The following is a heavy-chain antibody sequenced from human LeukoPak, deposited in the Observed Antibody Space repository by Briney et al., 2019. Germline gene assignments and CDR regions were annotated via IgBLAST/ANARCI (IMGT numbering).Heavy chain of an antibody. J-gene: IGHJ4*02. CDR2: INPSGGST. V-gene: IGHV1-46*01. Sequence: GASVKVSCKASGYTFTSYDINWVRQATGQGLEWMGIINPSGGSTSYAQKFQGRVTMTRDTSTSTVYMELSSLRSEDTAVYYCAGGWETRYDYWGQGTLVTVSS. D-gene: IGHD1-26*01. CDR1: GYTFTSYD. CDR3: AGGWETRYDY.